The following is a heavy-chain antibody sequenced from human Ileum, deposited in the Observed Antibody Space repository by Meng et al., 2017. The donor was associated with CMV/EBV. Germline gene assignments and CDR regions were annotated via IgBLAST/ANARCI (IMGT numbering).Heavy chain of an antibody. CDR2: VYSIGST. CDR1: GGSITNYY. CDR3: VRYRRDGNKYTLDI. V-gene: IGHV4-59*01. J-gene: IGHJ3*02. Sequence: SETLSLTCTVSGGSITNYYWSWIRQTPRRGLEWLGYVYSIGSTNYNPSLSSRVTMSVDTSKNAFSLKLSSVTAADTAVYYCVRYRRDGNKYTLDIWGQGTMVTVSS. D-gene: IGHD5-24*01.